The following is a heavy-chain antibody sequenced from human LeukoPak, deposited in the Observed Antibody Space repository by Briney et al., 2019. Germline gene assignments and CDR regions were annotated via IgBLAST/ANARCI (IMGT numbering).Heavy chain of an antibody. CDR3: ARDFDY. Sequence: GGSLRLSCAASGFTFSSYAMHWVRQAPGKGLEWVAVISYDGSNKYYADSVKGRFTISRDNSKNTLYLQMDSLRAEDTAVYYCARDFDYWGQGTLVTVSS. CDR2: ISYDGSNK. V-gene: IGHV3-30-3*01. J-gene: IGHJ4*02. CDR1: GFTFSSYA.